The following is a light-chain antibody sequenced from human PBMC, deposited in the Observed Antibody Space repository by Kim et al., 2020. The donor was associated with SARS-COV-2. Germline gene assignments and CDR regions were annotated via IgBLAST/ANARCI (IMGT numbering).Light chain of an antibody. CDR2: AAS. J-gene: IGKJ1*01. CDR1: QGISNY. V-gene: IGKV1-27*01. CDR3: QKYNSAPRA. Sequence: ASVGDRVTITCRSSQGISNYLAWYQQKPGKVPKLLIYAASTLQSGVPSRFSGSGSGTDFTLTISSLQPEDVATYYCQKYNSAPRAFGQGTKVDIK.